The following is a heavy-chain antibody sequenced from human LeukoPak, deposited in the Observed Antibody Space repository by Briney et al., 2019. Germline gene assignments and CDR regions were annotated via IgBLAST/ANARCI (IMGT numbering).Heavy chain of an antibody. CDR3: AKGLATYCSGDCPGFDY. CDR2: ISGSGDSA. CDR1: GFTFSSYA. V-gene: IGHV3-23*01. J-gene: IGHJ4*02. D-gene: IGHD2-21*02. Sequence: PGGSLRLSCSASGFTFSSYAMHWVRQAPGKGLEWVSGISGSGDSAYYADSVKGRFTISRDNSKNTLYLQMNSLRTEDTAVYYCAKGLATYCSGDCPGFDYWGQGTLVTVSS.